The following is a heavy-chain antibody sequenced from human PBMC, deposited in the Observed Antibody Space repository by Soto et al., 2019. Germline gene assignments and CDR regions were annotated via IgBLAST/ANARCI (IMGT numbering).Heavy chain of an antibody. D-gene: IGHD2-15*01. V-gene: IGHV3-23*01. CDR3: AKDAPFIVVVVAAAFDI. CDR2: ISGSGGST. Sequence: GGSLRLSCAASGFTFSSYAMSWVRQAPGKGLEWVSAISGSGGSTYYADSVKGRFTISRDNSKNTLYLQMNSLRAEDTAVYYCAKDAPFIVVVVAAAFDIWGQGTMVTVSS. J-gene: IGHJ3*02. CDR1: GFTFSSYA.